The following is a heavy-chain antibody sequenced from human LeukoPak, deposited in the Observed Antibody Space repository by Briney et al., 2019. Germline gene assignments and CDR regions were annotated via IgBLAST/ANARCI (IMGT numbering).Heavy chain of an antibody. CDR1: GFTFSSYW. V-gene: IGHV3-74*01. CDR3: ARNGAQGSLWNFDY. Sequence: AGGSLRLSCAASGFTFSSYWMHWVRQAPGKGLVWVSRINSDGSSTSYADSVKGRFTISRDNAKNTLYLQMNSLRAEDTAVYYCARNGAQGSLWNFDYWGQGTLVTVSS. CDR2: INSDGSST. J-gene: IGHJ4*02. D-gene: IGHD2-21*01.